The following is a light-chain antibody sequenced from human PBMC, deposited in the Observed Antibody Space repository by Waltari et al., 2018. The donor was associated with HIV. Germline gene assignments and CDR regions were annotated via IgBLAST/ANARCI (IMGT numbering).Light chain of an antibody. J-gene: IGKJ4*01. V-gene: IGKV1-39*01. Sequence: DIQMTQSPSSLSASVGDRVTITCRDSQSIENYLSWYQKKQPQAPKLLISAASSLQRGVSSRFSGSGSGTDFILTIDNLRPEDVATYYCQQSYSVPRTFGGGTKVEI. CDR3: QQSYSVPRT. CDR2: AAS. CDR1: QSIENY.